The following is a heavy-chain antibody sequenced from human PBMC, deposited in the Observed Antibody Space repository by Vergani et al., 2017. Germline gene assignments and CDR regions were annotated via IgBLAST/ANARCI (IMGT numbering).Heavy chain of an antibody. D-gene: IGHD3-16*01. Sequence: EVHLLESGGGLVQPGGSLRLSCAASGFTFSTYAMTWVRQAPGKGLEWVSTISSDGGSTYYADSVKGRFTISRDNAKKAVFLQMNNLRHEDTALYFCVKDNDYDADGPFDLWGRGTLVTVSS. CDR2: ISSDGGST. J-gene: IGHJ2*01. CDR3: VKDNDYDADGPFDL. V-gene: IGHV3-23*01. CDR1: GFTFSTYA.